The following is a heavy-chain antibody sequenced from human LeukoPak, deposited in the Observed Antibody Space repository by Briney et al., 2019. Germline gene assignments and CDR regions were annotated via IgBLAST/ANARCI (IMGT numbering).Heavy chain of an antibody. CDR3: VKDSSSGSYFDY. Sequence: GSLRLSCSASGFTFSRYAMHWVRQAPGKGLEYVSAISSNGCSTYYEDSVKHRFTISRDNSRNTLHLQMSSLRVEDTAVYYCVKDSSSGSYFDYWGQGTLVADPS. V-gene: IGHV3-64D*06. D-gene: IGHD3-10*01. CDR2: ISSNGCST. J-gene: IGHJ4*02. CDR1: GFTFSRYA.